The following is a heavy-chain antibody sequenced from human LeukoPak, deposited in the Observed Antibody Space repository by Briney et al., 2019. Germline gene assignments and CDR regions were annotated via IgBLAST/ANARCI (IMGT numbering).Heavy chain of an antibody. CDR2: ISSGGGGT. V-gene: IGHV3-48*01. J-gene: IGHJ3*02. CDR1: GLTFSSYS. D-gene: IGHD3-22*01. Sequence: GGSLRLSCAASGLTFSSYSMNWVRQAPGKGLEWISYISSGGGGTYYADSVKGRFTISRDNSKNTLYLQMNSLRAEDTAVYYCARARGSSGYSMGAFEIWGQGTMVTVSS. CDR3: ARARGSSGYSMGAFEI.